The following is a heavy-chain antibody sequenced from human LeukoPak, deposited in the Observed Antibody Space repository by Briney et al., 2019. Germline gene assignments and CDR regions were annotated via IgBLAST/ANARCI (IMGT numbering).Heavy chain of an antibody. Sequence: PSQTLSLTCTVSGGSISSGSYYWSWIRQPAGKGLEWIGRIYTSGSTNYNPSLKSRVTISVDTSKNQFSLKLSSVTAADTAMYYCARGPSSIEDAFDIWGQGTMVTVSS. CDR1: GGSISSGSYY. J-gene: IGHJ3*02. V-gene: IGHV4-61*02. CDR3: ARGPSSIEDAFDI. D-gene: IGHD6-6*01. CDR2: IYTSGST.